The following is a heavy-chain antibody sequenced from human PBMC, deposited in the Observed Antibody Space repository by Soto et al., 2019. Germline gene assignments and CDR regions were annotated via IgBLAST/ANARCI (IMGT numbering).Heavy chain of an antibody. J-gene: IGHJ4*02. V-gene: IGHV4-39*01. CDR1: GGSISSSTYY. CDR2: VYFIATT. D-gene: IGHD6-19*01. Sequence: SETLSLTCTVSGGSISSSTYYWGWIRQPPGKGKKWIGSVYFIATTYYNPSLKSRLTFSEDTSKNLFSLKLISVTAADTAVYYCARHGLSSSGWTAAGFDYWGQGIVVTVSS. CDR3: ARHGLSSSGWTAAGFDY.